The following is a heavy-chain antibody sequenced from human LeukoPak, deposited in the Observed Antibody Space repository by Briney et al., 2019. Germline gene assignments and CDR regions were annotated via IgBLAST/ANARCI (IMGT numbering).Heavy chain of an antibody. V-gene: IGHV3-23*01. J-gene: IGHJ4*02. Sequence: GGSLRLSCAASGFTFSSYAMSWVRDAPGEGVEWVSGFSSSGGSRHYAYSVQGRFPISRDNSKNTLYVQMNSLRAEDTAVYYCAKGPKKQMVGSRGYYFDYWGQGTLVSVSS. CDR1: GFTFSSYA. CDR3: AKGPKKQMVGSRGYYFDY. CDR2: FSSSGGSR. D-gene: IGHD6-13*01.